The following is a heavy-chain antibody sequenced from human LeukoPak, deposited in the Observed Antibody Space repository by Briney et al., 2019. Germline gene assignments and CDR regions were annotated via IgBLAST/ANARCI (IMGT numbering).Heavy chain of an antibody. CDR1: GFTFSRYW. D-gene: IGHD5-12*01. CDR3: ANPQSRGYDYLDY. V-gene: IGHV3-30*18. J-gene: IGHJ4*02. CDR2: ISIDGSEK. Sequence: GGSLRLSCAASGFTFSRYWMHWVRQAPGKGLEWVAVISIDGSEKYYADSVKGRFTISRDNSKNTLYLQMNSLRGDDTAVYYCANPQSRGYDYLDYWGQGTLVTVSS.